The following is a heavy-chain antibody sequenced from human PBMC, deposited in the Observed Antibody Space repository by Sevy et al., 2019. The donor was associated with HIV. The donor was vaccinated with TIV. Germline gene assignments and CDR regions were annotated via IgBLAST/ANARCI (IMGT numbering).Heavy chain of an antibody. CDR3: AWPRFLEWLSSAAFDI. J-gene: IGHJ3*02. D-gene: IGHD3-3*01. V-gene: IGHV3-30*04. Sequence: GGSLRLSCTASGFVFSSYAMHWVRQAPGKGLEWVAFIAYDGSNKNYADSVKGQFTLSRNNSKNTLYLQTNSLGAEDTAVYYFAWPRFLEWLSSAAFDIWGQGTMVTVSS. CDR1: GFVFSSYA. CDR2: IAYDGSNK.